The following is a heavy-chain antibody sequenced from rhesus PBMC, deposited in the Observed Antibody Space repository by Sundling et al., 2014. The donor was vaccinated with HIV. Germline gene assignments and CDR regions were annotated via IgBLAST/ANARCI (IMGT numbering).Heavy chain of an antibody. CDR1: GGSISNNY. CDR3: ARPREYRYNYDY. CDR2: ISGSDGNT. V-gene: IGHV4-173*01. Sequence: QMQLQESGPGLVKPSETLSLTCAVSGGSISNNYWSWIRQSPGKGLEWIGRISGSDGNTDYNPSLQSRVTISRDTSKNQFSLRLTSATVADTAVYYCARPREYRYNYDYWGQGLLVTVSS. J-gene: IGHJ4*01. D-gene: IGHD5-12*01.